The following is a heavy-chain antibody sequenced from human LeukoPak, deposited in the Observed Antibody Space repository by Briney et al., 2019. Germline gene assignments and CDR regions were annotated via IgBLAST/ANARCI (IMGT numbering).Heavy chain of an antibody. CDR1: GGSISSGGYS. CDR2: LYHSGST. CDR3: ARSPRITGTTDY. J-gene: IGHJ4*02. D-gene: IGHD1/OR15-1a*01. V-gene: IGHV4-30-2*01. Sequence: SETLSLTCAVSGGSISSGGYSWSWIRQPPGKGLEWIGYLYHSGSTYYNPSLKSRVTISVDRSKNQFSLKLSSVTAADTAVYYCARSPRITGTTDYWGQGTLVTVSS.